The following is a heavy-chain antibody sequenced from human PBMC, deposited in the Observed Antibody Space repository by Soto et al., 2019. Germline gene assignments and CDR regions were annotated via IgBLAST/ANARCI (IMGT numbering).Heavy chain of an antibody. V-gene: IGHV3-33*01. CDR2: IWYDGSRK. CDR1: GFSFSGSG. Sequence: QVQVVESGGGVVQPGKSLRLSCAASGFSFSGSGMHWVRQAPGKGLAWVAVIWYDGSRKYYADAVQGRFTISRDNXXXXXXXXXXXXXXXXXXXXXXXXXXXXXXXHYFDHWGQGTLVTVSS. CDR3: XXXXXXXXXHYFDH. J-gene: IGHJ4*02.